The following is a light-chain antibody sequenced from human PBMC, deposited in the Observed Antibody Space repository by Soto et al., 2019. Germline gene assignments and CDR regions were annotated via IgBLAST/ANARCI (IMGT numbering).Light chain of an antibody. J-gene: IGKJ4*01. V-gene: IGKV1-12*01. CDR1: QGISSW. Sequence: DIQMNQSPSSVFASVGDRVTLTFRASQGISSWLAWYKQKQGKAPKXXIYAASSLQSGVPSRFRGSGSGTDFTLTISSLQPEDFETYYCQQANRFPLTFGGGTKVDIK. CDR2: AAS. CDR3: QQANRFPLT.